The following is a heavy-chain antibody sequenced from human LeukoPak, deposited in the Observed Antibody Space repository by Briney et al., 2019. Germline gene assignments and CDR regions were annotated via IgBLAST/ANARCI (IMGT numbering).Heavy chain of an antibody. Sequence: GASVKVSCKASGYTFTSYYMHWVRQAPGQGLEWMGIINPSGGSTNYAQRFQGRVTMTRDTSTSTVYMELSSLRSEDTAVYYCARGGTETTVAPYWGQGTLVTVSS. CDR2: INPSGGST. V-gene: IGHV1-46*01. CDR1: GYTFTSYY. CDR3: ARGGTETTVAPY. D-gene: IGHD4-23*01. J-gene: IGHJ4*02.